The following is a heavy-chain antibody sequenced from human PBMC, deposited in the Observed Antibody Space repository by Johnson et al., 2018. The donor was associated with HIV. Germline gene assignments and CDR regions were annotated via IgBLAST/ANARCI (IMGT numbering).Heavy chain of an antibody. CDR2: IRYDGSSK. CDR1: RFTFNSYD. J-gene: IGHJ3*02. V-gene: IGHV3-30*02. CDR3: ATEYFDI. Sequence: QVQLVESGGGVVQPGRSLRLSCAASRFTFNSYDMNWVRQAPGKGLEWVAFIRYDGSSKYYGDSVKGRFTISRDNSKYTLFLQMNRLRTEDTAVYYCATEYFDIWGQGTMVTVSS. D-gene: IGHD2/OR15-2a*01.